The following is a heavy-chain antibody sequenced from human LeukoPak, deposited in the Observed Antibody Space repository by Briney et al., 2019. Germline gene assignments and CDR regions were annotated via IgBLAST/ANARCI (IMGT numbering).Heavy chain of an antibody. D-gene: IGHD5-18*01. Sequence: PSETLSLTCAVYGGSFSGYYWSWIRQPPGKGLEWIGEINHSGSTNYNPSLKSRVTISVDTSKNQFSLKLSSVTAADTAVYYCARRRGYSHGPFDYWGQGTLVTVSS. CDR2: INHSGST. CDR3: ARRRGYSHGPFDY. J-gene: IGHJ4*02. CDR1: GGSFSGYY. V-gene: IGHV4-34*01.